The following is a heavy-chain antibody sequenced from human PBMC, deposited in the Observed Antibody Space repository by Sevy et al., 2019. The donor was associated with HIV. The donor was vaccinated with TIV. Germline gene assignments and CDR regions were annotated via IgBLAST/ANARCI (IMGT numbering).Heavy chain of an antibody. CDR3: AKGGYYDSSGSYYFNY. J-gene: IGHJ4*02. D-gene: IGHD3-22*01. V-gene: IGHV3-33*06. Sequence: GGSLRLSCAASGFTFSSYGMHWVRQAPGKGLEWVAIIWYDGTNKYYADSVKGRFTISRDNSKNTLYLRMNSLRAEDTAVYYCAKGGYYDSSGSYYFNYWGQGTLVTVSS. CDR2: IWYDGTNK. CDR1: GFTFSSYG.